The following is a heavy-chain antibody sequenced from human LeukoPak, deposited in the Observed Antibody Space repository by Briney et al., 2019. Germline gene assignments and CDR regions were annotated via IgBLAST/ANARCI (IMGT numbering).Heavy chain of an antibody. Sequence: GGSLRLSCAASGFTFNSSAMSWVRQTPGKGLEWVSAISGSGHRTYYADSVKGRFTISRDNSKNTLYLQMNSLRAEDTALYYCAKDLSIAVAGTNVDYWGQGTLVTVSS. CDR3: AKDLSIAVAGTNVDY. V-gene: IGHV3-23*01. CDR2: ISGSGHRT. J-gene: IGHJ4*02. CDR1: GFTFNSSA. D-gene: IGHD6-19*01.